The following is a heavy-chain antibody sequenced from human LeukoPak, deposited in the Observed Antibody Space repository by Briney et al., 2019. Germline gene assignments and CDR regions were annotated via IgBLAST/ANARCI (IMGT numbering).Heavy chain of an antibody. CDR1: GFVFGSYT. D-gene: IGHD6-13*01. J-gene: IGHJ4*02. CDR3: ARGIAADGRGF. CDR2: ISSNSGTI. Sequence: PGGSLRLSCAASGFVFGSYTMNWVRQAPGKGLEWISYISSNSGTIYYANSVEGRFTISRDNAKNSLYLQMNSLRVEDTAVYYCARGIAADGRGFWGQGTLVTVSS. V-gene: IGHV3-48*01.